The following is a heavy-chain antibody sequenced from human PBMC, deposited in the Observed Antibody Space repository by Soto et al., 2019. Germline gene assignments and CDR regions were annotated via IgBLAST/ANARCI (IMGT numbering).Heavy chain of an antibody. CDR1: EFTFSNYA. J-gene: IGHJ4*02. CDR3: AKNPGYYYDSTGYHFDY. CDR2: ISYGGGTT. V-gene: IGHV3-23*01. Sequence: EVQLLESGGGLVQPGGSLRLSCAASEFTFSNYAMSWVRQAPGKGLEWVSAISYGGGTTSYADSVKGRFTISRDNSKNTLYLQMNSLRAEDTAVYYCAKNPGYYYDSTGYHFDYWGQGTLVTVSS. D-gene: IGHD3-22*01.